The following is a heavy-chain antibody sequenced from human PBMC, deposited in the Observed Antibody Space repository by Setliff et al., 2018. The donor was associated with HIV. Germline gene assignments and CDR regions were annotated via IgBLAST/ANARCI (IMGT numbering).Heavy chain of an antibody. J-gene: IGHJ4*02. CDR2: INHSGST. Sequence: SETLSLTCAVYGGSFSGYYWSWIRQPPGKGLEWNGEINHSGSTNYNPSLKSRVTISVDTSNSQFSLQLISVTAADTAVYYCAREKETFCSGYIRWGQGTLVTV. D-gene: IGHD3-3*01. CDR3: AREKETFCSGYIR. CDR1: GGSFSGYY. V-gene: IGHV4-34*01.